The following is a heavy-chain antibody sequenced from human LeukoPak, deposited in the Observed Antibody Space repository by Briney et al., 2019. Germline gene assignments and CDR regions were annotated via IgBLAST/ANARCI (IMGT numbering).Heavy chain of an antibody. CDR2: INQDGSEK. D-gene: IGHD6-19*01. V-gene: IGHV3-7*04. CDR1: GFTFSSYW. Sequence: PGGSLRLSCAASGFTFSSYWMTWVRQAPGKGLECVANINQDGSEKNYVDSVRGRFTISRDNAKNSLYLYMNSLRAEGTAIYYCAREIPVAGKRSWFDPWGQGTLVTVSS. J-gene: IGHJ5*02. CDR3: AREIPVAGKRSWFDP.